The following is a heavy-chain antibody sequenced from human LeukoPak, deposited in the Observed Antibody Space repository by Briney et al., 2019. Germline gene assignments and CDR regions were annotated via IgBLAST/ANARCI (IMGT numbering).Heavy chain of an antibody. Sequence: PGGSLRLSCAAPGFTFSSYAMHWVRQAPGKGLEWVAVISYAGSNKYYADSVKGRFTISRDNSKNTLHLQMNSLRAEDTAVYYCARVSFYDSSGYYAYYGMDVWGQGTTVTVSS. CDR3: ARVSFYDSSGYYAYYGMDV. CDR2: ISYAGSNK. CDR1: GFTFSSYA. J-gene: IGHJ6*02. V-gene: IGHV3-30-3*01. D-gene: IGHD3-22*01.